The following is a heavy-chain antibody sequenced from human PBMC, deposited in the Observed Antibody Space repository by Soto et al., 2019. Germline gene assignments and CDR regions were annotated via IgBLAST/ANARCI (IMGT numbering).Heavy chain of an antibody. Sequence: PSETLSLTCTVSGGSISSYYWSWIRQPPGKGLEWIGYMHYSGSTNYNPSLKSRVTISVDTSKNQFSLKLTSMTAADTAVYYCARLGSVELATDTNWYFDLWGRGTLVTVSS. CDR2: MHYSGST. CDR1: GGSISSYY. V-gene: IGHV4-59*08. CDR3: ARLGSVELATDTNWYFDL. D-gene: IGHD5-12*01. J-gene: IGHJ2*01.